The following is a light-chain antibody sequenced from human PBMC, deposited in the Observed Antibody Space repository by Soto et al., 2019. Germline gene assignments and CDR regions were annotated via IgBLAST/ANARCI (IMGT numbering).Light chain of an antibody. J-gene: IGKJ1*01. CDR1: QRVSTR. CDR2: DAS. Sequence: DIQMTQSPSTLSASVGDRVTIICRASQRVSTRLAWYQQKPGKAPKLLIYDASSLQTGVPSRFSGSGSGAEFTLTISSLQPDDFATYYCQQYQSYSETFGHGTKVEIK. CDR3: QQYQSYSET. V-gene: IGKV1-5*02.